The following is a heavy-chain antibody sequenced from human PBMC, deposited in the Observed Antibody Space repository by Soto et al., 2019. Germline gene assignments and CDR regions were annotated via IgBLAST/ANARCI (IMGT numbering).Heavy chain of an antibody. CDR1: GYSFTSYW. CDR3: ARQADSSSSRIRNWLDP. D-gene: IGHD6-6*01. Sequence: ESLKISCKGSGYSFTSYWISWVRQMPGKGLEWMGRIDPSDSYTNYSPSFQGHVTISADKSISTAYLQWSSLKASDTAMYYCARQADSSSSRIRNWLDPWGQGTLVTVSS. J-gene: IGHJ5*02. CDR2: IDPSDSYT. V-gene: IGHV5-10-1*01.